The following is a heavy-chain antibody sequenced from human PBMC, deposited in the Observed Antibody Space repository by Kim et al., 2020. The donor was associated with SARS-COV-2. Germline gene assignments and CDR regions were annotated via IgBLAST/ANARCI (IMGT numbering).Heavy chain of an antibody. V-gene: IGHV3-73*01. D-gene: IGHD3-10*01. Sequence: YGGAVKGRFTFSRDDSKNMAFLEMNSLKTEDTAVYYCVASYGGDYYGMDVWGQGTTVTVSS. J-gene: IGHJ6*02. CDR3: VASYGGDYYGMDV.